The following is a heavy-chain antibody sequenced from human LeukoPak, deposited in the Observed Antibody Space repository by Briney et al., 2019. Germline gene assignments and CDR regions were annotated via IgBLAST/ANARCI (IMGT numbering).Heavy chain of an antibody. J-gene: IGHJ4*02. V-gene: IGHV3-53*01. CDR1: GFSVSSNY. Sequence: GGSLRLSCAASGFSVSSNYMNWVRQAPGKGLEWVSVMYSDGSTYYADPVKGRFTISRDYSKNTLFLQVNSLRAEDTAVYYCSRALGVSNYVYYFDDWGQGTLVTVSS. D-gene: IGHD1-26*01. CDR2: MYSDGST. CDR3: SRALGVSNYVYYFDD.